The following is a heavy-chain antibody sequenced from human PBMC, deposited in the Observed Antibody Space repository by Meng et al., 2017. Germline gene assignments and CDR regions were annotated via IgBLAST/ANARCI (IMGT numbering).Heavy chain of an antibody. V-gene: IGHV1-3*02. CDR2: SNAGNGNT. CDR1: GYSSTSYA. J-gene: IGHJ3*02. Sequence: ASAMVSCKASGYSSTSYAMHWVRQAPGQRLEWMGWSNAGNGNTKYSQEFQGRVTITRDTPTSTAYMELSSLRSEDTAVYYCTTKDGYNSDDAFDIWGQGTMVTVSS. CDR3: TTKDGYNSDDAFDI. D-gene: IGHD5-24*01.